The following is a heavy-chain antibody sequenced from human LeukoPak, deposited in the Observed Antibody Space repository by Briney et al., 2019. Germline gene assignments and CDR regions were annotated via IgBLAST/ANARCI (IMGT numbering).Heavy chain of an antibody. Sequence: ASVKVSCKASGYTFTGYYMHWVRQAPGQGLEWIGIINPSGGSTSYAQKFQGRVTMTRDTSTSTVYMELSSLRSEDTAVYYCASGGFGYGSGSYEGDYFDYWGQGTLVTVSS. J-gene: IGHJ4*02. CDR1: GYTFTGYY. V-gene: IGHV1-46*01. D-gene: IGHD3-10*01. CDR2: INPSGGST. CDR3: ASGGFGYGSGSYEGDYFDY.